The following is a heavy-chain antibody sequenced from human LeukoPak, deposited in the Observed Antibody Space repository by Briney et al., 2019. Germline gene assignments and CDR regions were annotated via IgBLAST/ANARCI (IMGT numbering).Heavy chain of an antibody. D-gene: IGHD4-17*01. CDR2: IYYSGST. CDR1: GGSFSGYY. J-gene: IGHJ4*02. V-gene: IGHV4-34*01. Sequence: SETLSLTCAVYGGSFSGYYWSWIRQPPGKGLEWIGSIYYSGSTYYNPSLKSRVTISVDTSKNQFSLKLSSVTAADTAVYYCARYDYGDFKRVFDYWGQGSLVTVSS. CDR3: ARYDYGDFKRVFDY.